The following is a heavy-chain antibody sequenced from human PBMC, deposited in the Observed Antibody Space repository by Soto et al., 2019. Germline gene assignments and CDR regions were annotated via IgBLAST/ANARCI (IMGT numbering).Heavy chain of an antibody. Sequence: EVQLLESGGGLVQPGGSLRLSCAASGFTFSSYAMSWVRQAPGKGLEWVSAISGSGGSTYYADSVKGRFTISRDNSKNTLYRQMKGLRPDDTAIHYWEYSSTPFDIWGQGTLVPVAS. V-gene: IGHV3-23*01. CDR2: ISGSGGST. CDR1: GFTFSSYA. D-gene: IGHD6-6*01. CDR3: EYSSTPFDI. J-gene: IGHJ4*02.